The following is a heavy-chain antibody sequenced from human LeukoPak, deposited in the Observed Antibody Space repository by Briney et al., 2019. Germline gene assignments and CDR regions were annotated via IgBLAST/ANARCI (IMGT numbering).Heavy chain of an antibody. Sequence: GGSLRLSCAASGFTFSSYAMSWVRQAPGKGLEWVSLISGSGGSTYYADSVKGRFTISRDNSKNTLYLQMNSLRAEDTAVYYCARGLHFRVYDSSDYYPYWGQGTLVTVSS. CDR3: ARGLHFRVYDSSDYYPY. CDR1: GFTFSSYA. J-gene: IGHJ4*02. D-gene: IGHD3-22*01. CDR2: ISGSGGST. V-gene: IGHV3-23*01.